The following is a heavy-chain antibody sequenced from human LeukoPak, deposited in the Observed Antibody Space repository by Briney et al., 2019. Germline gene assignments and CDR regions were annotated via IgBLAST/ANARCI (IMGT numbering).Heavy chain of an antibody. D-gene: IGHD3-10*01. CDR2: INHSGST. V-gene: IGHV4-34*01. CDR3: AREATMVRGRKATIRDY. J-gene: IGHJ4*02. CDR1: GGSFSGYY. Sequence: SETLSLTCAVYGGSFSGYYWSWIRQPPGKRLEWIGEINHSGSTNYNPSLKSRVTISVDTSKNQFSLKLSSVTAADTAVYYCAREATMVRGRKATIRDYWGQGTLVTVSS.